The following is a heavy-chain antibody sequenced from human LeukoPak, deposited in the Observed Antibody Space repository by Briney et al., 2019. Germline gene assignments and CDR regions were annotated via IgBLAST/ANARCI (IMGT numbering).Heavy chain of an antibody. CDR1: GYTFNTYG. CDR2: ISPYNGNT. V-gene: IGHV1-18*01. CDR3: ARGPHERSGYPDD. D-gene: IGHD3-22*01. Sequence: ASVRVSCKPSGYTFNTYGITWVRQAPGQGLEWMGWISPYNGNTNYAQKFQGRVTLTTDTSTSTAYMELRSLRSDDTAVYYCARGPHERSGYPDDWGQGTLVTVSS. J-gene: IGHJ4*02.